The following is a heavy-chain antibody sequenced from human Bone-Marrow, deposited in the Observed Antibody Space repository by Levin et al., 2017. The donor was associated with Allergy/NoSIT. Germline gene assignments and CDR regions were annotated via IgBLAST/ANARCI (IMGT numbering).Heavy chain of an antibody. CDR1: DFTFRHAW. Sequence: GGSLRLSCSASDFTFRHAWMTWVRQAPGKGLEWVGRIKSDADGGATDYAAPVRGRFTISRDDSKDTMYLQMKSLKNEDTGIYFCTTGIAVASRYYYYFMDVWGKGTTVTVSS. V-gene: IGHV3-15*07. CDR2: IKSDADGGAT. D-gene: IGHD6-19*01. J-gene: IGHJ6*03. CDR3: TTGIAVASRYYYYFMDV.